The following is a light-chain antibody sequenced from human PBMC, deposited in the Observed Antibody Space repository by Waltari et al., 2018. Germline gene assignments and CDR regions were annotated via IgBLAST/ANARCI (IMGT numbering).Light chain of an antibody. CDR2: KDT. CDR3: QSADSSERWV. CDR1: AFPKQY. Sequence: SYDLTQPASVSVSPGQTARYTCSGDAFPKQYAYWYQNKPGQAPVLTIYKDTERPSGIPERFSGSTSGTTVTLTITGVLAEDEAQYYCQSADSSERWVFGGGTKLTVL. J-gene: IGLJ3*02. V-gene: IGLV3-25*03.